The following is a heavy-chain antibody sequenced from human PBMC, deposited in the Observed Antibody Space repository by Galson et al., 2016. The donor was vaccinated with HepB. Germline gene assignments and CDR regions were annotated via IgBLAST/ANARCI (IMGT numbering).Heavy chain of an antibody. D-gene: IGHD3/OR15-3a*01. CDR3: ARARGLYEAFNM. J-gene: IGHJ3*02. Sequence: SLRLSCAASGFTFTDYAMTWVRQAPGKGLEWVALISGSGGNAYYADSDKRRFAISRDNSRGTLVLQMGSLIAGDTAMYYCARARGLYEAFNMWGQGTMVSVSS. CDR2: ISGSGGNA. CDR1: GFTFTDYA. V-gene: IGHV3-23*01.